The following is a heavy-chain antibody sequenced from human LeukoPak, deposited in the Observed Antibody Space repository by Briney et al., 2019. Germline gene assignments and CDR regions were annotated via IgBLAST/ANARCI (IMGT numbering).Heavy chain of an antibody. CDR1: GFTFSNAW. CDR3: ARGGGSGWYNDY. V-gene: IGHV3-21*01. Sequence: GGSLRLSCAASGFTFSNAWMTWVRQAPGKGLEWVSSISSSRSHIYYADSVKGRCTISRDNAKISLYLQMNSLRDEDTAVYYCARGGGSGWYNDYWGQGTLVTVSS. J-gene: IGHJ4*02. D-gene: IGHD6-19*01. CDR2: ISSSRSHI.